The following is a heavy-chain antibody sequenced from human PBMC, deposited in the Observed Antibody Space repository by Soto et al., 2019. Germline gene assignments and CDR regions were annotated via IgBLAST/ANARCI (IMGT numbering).Heavy chain of an antibody. J-gene: IGHJ6*03. Sequence: SWIRQPPGKGLEWVGEIHHSGSTNYNPSLKSRVTIAADTSKNQFSLKLSSVTAADTAVYYCARGRVPPHYYFCMDVWGKGTTVTVSS. CDR2: IHHSGST. D-gene: IGHD2-2*01. V-gene: IGHV4-34*01. CDR3: ARGRVPPHYYFCMDV.